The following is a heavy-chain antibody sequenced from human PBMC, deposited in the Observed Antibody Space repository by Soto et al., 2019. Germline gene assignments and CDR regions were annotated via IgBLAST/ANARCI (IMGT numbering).Heavy chain of an antibody. CDR2: IVLGNGNT. V-gene: IGHV1-58*01. CDR3: ATRIGNIGWYWLDT. CDR1: GFTFSSSA. D-gene: IGHD6-19*01. Sequence: SVKVSCKASGFTFSSSAVQWVRQARGQRLEWIGWIVLGNGNTNYAQKFQERVTITRDMSTSTAYMEVRSLTSDDTAVYYCATRIGNIGWYWLDTWGQGTLVTVSS. J-gene: IGHJ5*02.